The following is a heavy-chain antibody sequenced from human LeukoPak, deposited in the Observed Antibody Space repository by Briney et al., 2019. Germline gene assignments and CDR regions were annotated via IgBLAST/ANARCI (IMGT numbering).Heavy chain of an antibody. Sequence: PSETLSLTCAVYGGSFSGYYWSWIRQPPGKGLEWIGEINHSGSTNYNPSLKSRVTISVDTSKNQFSLKLSSVTTADTAVYYCARREGGYGMDVWGQGTTVTVSS. CDR2: INHSGST. CDR3: ARREGGYGMDV. D-gene: IGHD3-16*01. V-gene: IGHV4-34*01. CDR1: GGSFSGYY. J-gene: IGHJ6*02.